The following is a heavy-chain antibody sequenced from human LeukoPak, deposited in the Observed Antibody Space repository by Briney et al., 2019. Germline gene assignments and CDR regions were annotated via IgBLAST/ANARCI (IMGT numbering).Heavy chain of an antibody. V-gene: IGHV1-46*01. Sequence: ASVKVSCRASGYTFTSYHMHWVRQAPGQGLEWMGIINPSGGSTSYAQKFQGRVTMTRDTSTSTVYMELSSLRFEDTAVYYCARDVTIFGVVIEAFDYWGQGTLVTVSS. CDR1: GYTFTSYH. D-gene: IGHD3-3*01. CDR2: INPSGGST. CDR3: ARDVTIFGVVIEAFDY. J-gene: IGHJ4*02.